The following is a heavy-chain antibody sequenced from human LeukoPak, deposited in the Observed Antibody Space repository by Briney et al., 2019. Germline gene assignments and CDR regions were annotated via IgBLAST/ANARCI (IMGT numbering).Heavy chain of an antibody. D-gene: IGHD2-2*01. J-gene: IGHJ5*01. V-gene: IGHV1-2*02. Sequence: GASVKVSCKASGYTFTSYYMHWVRQAPGQGLEWMGRINPNSGGTNYAQKFQGRVTMTRDTSTSTAYMELSSLRSDDTAVYYCARDKGVVPGAIGPAWSNSFDSWGQGTLVTVSS. CDR1: GYTFTSYY. CDR3: ARDKGVVPGAIGPAWSNSFDS. CDR2: INPNSGGT.